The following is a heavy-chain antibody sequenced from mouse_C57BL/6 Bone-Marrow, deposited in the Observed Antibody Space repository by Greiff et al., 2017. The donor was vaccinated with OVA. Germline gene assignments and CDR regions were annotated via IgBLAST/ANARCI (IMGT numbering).Heavy chain of an antibody. CDR2: IYPRSGNT. CDR1: GYTFTSSG. Sequence: VQLQQSGAELARPGASVKLSCKASGYTFTSSGISWVKQRTGQGLEWIGEIYPRSGNTYYNEKFKGKATLTADKSSSTAYMELRSLTSEDSAVYFCARWGTTVPPWFAYWGQGTLVTVSA. CDR3: ARWGTTVPPWFAY. V-gene: IGHV1-81*01. J-gene: IGHJ3*01. D-gene: IGHD1-1*01.